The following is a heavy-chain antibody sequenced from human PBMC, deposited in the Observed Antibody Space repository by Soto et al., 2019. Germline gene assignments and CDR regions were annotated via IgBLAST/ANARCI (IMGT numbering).Heavy chain of an antibody. CDR2: VYYTGSA. D-gene: IGHD2-15*01. J-gene: IGHJ4*02. CDR3: ARFRYCSSGSCSPPYFDY. CDR1: GGSISSYY. Sequence: PSETLSLTCTISGGSISSYYWSWLRQPPGKGLEWIGYVYYTGSAIYNPSLKSRVTISVDTSKNQFSLKLSSVTAADTAVYYCARFRYCSSGSCSPPYFDYWGQGTLVTVSS. V-gene: IGHV4-59*01.